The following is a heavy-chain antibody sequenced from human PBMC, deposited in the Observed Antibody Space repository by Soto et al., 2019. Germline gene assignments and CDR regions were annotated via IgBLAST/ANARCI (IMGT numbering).Heavy chain of an antibody. CDR1: GFTVSSNY. V-gene: IGHV3-66*01. CDR2: IYSGGST. D-gene: IGHD3-22*01. Sequence: GALRLSCAASGFTVSSNYMSWVRQAPGKGLEWVSVIYSGGSTYYADSVKGRFTISRDNSKNTLYLQMNSLRAEDTAVYYCARDFRGLYYYDSSGYPDAFDIWGQGTMVTVSS. CDR3: ARDFRGLYYYDSSGYPDAFDI. J-gene: IGHJ3*02.